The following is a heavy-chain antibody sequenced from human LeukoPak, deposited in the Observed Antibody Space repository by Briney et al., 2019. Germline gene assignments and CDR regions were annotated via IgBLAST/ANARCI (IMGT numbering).Heavy chain of an antibody. CDR3: ARHFRGQSGWYPNYFDY. Sequence: SETLSLTCTVSGGSISSYYWSWIRQPPGKGLEWIGYIYYSGSTNYNPSLKSRVTISVDTSKNQFSLKLSSVTAADTAVYYCARHFRGQSGWYPNYFDYWGQGTLVTVSS. V-gene: IGHV4-59*08. CDR1: GGSISSYY. CDR2: IYYSGST. D-gene: IGHD6-19*01. J-gene: IGHJ4*02.